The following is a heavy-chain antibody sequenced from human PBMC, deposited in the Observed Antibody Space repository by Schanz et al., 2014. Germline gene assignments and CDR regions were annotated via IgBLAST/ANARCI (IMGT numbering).Heavy chain of an antibody. CDR2: ISGSGGDT. D-gene: IGHD2-21*01. Sequence: EVQLLESGGGLVQPGGSLRLSCAASGFTFSSYAMSWVRQAPGKGLEWVSAISGSGGDTYYADSVKGRFTISRDNSKNTLYLQMNSLRAEDTAVYYGAKGQLLSYYFDYWGQGTLVTVSS. CDR3: AKGQLLSYYFDY. V-gene: IGHV3-23*01. CDR1: GFTFSSYA. J-gene: IGHJ4*02.